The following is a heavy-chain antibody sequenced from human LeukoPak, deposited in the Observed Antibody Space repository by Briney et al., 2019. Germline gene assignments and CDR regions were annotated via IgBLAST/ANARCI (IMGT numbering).Heavy chain of an antibody. D-gene: IGHD3-10*01. CDR2: INAGNGNT. V-gene: IGHV1-3*01. CDR1: GYTFTSYA. J-gene: IGHJ6*02. Sequence: GASVKVSCKASGYTFTSYAMHWVRQAPGQRLEWMGWINAGNGNTKYSQKFQGRVTITRDTSASTAYMELSSLRSEDTAVYYCANPSDYYGSGSRYYYYYYGMDVWGQGTTVTVSS. CDR3: ANPSDYYGSGSRYYYYYYGMDV.